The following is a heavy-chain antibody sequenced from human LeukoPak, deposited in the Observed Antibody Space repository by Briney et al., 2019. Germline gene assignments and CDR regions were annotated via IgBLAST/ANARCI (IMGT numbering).Heavy chain of an antibody. V-gene: IGHV3-30*03. CDR2: ISYDGSNR. CDR1: GFTFSSYG. Sequence: PGGSLRLSCAASGFTFSSYGMHWVRQAPGKGLEWVAVISYDGSNRYYADSVKGRFTISRDNSKNTLYLQMNSLRAEDTAVYYCATFDIWGQGTMVTVSS. J-gene: IGHJ3*02. CDR3: ATFDI.